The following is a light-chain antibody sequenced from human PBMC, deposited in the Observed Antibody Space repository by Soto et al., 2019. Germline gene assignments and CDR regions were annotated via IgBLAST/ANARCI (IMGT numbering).Light chain of an antibody. J-gene: IGLJ2*01. V-gene: IGLV2-14*03. CDR2: DVS. Sequence: QSALTQPASVSGSRGQSITISCTGTSSDIGGYIYVSWYQHHPGKAPKLLIYDVSNRPSGVSNRFSGSKSGNTASLTISGLQVEDEADYFCSTYTSSRTRFGGGTQLTVL. CDR1: SSDIGGYIY. CDR3: STYTSSRTR.